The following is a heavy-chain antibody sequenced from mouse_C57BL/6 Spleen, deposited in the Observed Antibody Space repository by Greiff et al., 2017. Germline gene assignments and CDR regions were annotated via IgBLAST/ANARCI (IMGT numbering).Heavy chain of an antibody. Sequence: VHLVESGAELARPGASVKLSCKASGYTFTSYGISWVKQRTGQGLEWIGEIYPRSGNTYYNEKFKGKATLTADKSSSTAYMELRSLTSEDSAVYFCARGRFITTIVAPYYYAMDYWGQGTSVTVSS. V-gene: IGHV1-81*01. CDR2: IYPRSGNT. J-gene: IGHJ4*01. CDR1: GYTFTSYG. CDR3: ARGRFITTIVAPYYYAMDY. D-gene: IGHD1-1*01.